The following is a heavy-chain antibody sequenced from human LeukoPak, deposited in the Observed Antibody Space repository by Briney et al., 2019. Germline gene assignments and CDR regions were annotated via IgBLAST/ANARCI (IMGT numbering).Heavy chain of an antibody. J-gene: IGHJ4*02. CDR3: AREPRYCSSTSCYNYFDY. V-gene: IGHV4-61*08. D-gene: IGHD2-2*02. CDR1: GGSISSGGYY. CDR2: IYYSGSTNY. Sequence: SQTLSLTCTVSGGSISSGGYYWSWIRQPPGKGLEWIGDIYYSGSTNYNYNPSLKSRVTISLDTSKNQFSLKLSSVTAADTAVYYCAREPRYCSSTSCYNYFDYWGQGTLVTVSS.